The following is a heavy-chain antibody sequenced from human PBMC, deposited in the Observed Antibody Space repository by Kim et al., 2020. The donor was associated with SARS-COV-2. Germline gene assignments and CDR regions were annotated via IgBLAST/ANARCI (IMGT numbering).Heavy chain of an antibody. J-gene: IGHJ4*02. D-gene: IGHD3-9*01. CDR3: ARPLYYDILTGYDPYYFDY. V-gene: IGHV3-11*06. Sequence: GRFTISRDNAKNSLYLQMNSLRAEDTAVYYCARPLYYDILTGYDPYYFDYWGQGTLVTVSS.